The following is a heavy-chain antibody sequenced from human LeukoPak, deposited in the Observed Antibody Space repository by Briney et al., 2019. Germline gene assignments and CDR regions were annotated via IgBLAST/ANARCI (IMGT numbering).Heavy chain of an antibody. CDR2: IYSGGST. CDR1: GFTVSSNY. J-gene: IGHJ4*02. Sequence: GGSLRLSCAASGFTVSSNYMSWVRQAPGKGLEWVSVIYSGGSTYYEDSVKGRFTISRDNSKNTLYLQMNSLRAEDTAVYYCARAYSSSFNFDYWGQGTLVTVSS. D-gene: IGHD6-6*01. V-gene: IGHV3-66*01. CDR3: ARAYSSSFNFDY.